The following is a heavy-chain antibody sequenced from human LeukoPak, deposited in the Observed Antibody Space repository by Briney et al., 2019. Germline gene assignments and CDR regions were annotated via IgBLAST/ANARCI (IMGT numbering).Heavy chain of an antibody. CDR1: GFALNSFS. CDR2: ISRSSSTR. Sequence: PGGSLRLSCVASGFALNSFSLNWIRHAPGKGLEWVPYISRSSSTRHYTDSVKGRFTISRDNAKNSLYLQMNSLRAEDTAVYYCARDKAMVKGFDYWGQGTLVTVSS. CDR3: ARDKAMVKGFDY. V-gene: IGHV3-48*04. D-gene: IGHD5-18*01. J-gene: IGHJ4*02.